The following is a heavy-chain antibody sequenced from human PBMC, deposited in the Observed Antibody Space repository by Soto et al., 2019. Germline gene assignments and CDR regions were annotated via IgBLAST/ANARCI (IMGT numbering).Heavy chain of an antibody. V-gene: IGHV3-30-3*01. CDR3: ARCRSSWYPLEY. J-gene: IGHJ4*02. CDR1: VFTFSSYA. Sequence: GGSLRLSCASSVFTFSSYAMHCVRQAPGKWLEWVAVISYDGSNKYYADSVKGRFTISRDNSKNTLYLQMNSLRAEDTAVYYCARCRSSWYPLEYWGQATLVIVSS. D-gene: IGHD6-13*01. CDR2: ISYDGSNK.